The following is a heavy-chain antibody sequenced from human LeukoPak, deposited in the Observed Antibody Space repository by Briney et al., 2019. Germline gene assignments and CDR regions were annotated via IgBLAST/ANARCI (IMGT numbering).Heavy chain of an antibody. CDR2: ISGSSIYT. V-gene: IGHV3-11*05. J-gene: IGHJ4*02. CDR3: VRDSSGYYFDY. Sequence: GGSLRLSCAASGFTFSDYHMTWIPQAPGKGLEGVSYISGSSIYTRYADSVKGRFTISRDNAKNSLYLQMNRLRAEDTALYYCVRDSSGYYFDYWGQGTLVTASS. CDR1: GFTFSDYH. D-gene: IGHD3-22*01.